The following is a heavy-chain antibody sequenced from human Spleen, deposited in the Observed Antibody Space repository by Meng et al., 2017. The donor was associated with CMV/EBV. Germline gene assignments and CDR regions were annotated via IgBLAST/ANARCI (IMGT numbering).Heavy chain of an antibody. CDR3: ARDIAEEDVLRFLEWLPLPSRYYYYGMDV. CDR1: GFTFSSYS. CDR2: ISSSSSYI. V-gene: IGHV3-21*01. Sequence: GESLKIFCAASGFTFSSYSMNWVRQAPGKGLEWVSSISSSSSYIYYADSVKGRFTISRDNAKNSLYLQMNSLRAEDTAVYYCARDIAEEDVLRFLEWLPLPSRYYYYGMDVWGQGTTVTVSS. J-gene: IGHJ6*02. D-gene: IGHD3-3*01.